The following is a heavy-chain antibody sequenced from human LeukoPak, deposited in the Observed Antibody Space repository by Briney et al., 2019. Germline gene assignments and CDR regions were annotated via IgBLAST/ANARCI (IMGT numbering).Heavy chain of an antibody. V-gene: IGHV4-30-2*01. CDR1: GGSISSSNYY. Sequence: PSETLSLTCTVSGGSISSSNYYWSWIRQPPGKGLEWIGYIYHSGSTYFNPSLKSRVTISVDRSKNQFSLKLSSVTAADTAVYYCATLGDYDVYYFDYWGQGTLVTVSS. J-gene: IGHJ4*02. D-gene: IGHD3-22*01. CDR2: IYHSGST. CDR3: ATLGDYDVYYFDY.